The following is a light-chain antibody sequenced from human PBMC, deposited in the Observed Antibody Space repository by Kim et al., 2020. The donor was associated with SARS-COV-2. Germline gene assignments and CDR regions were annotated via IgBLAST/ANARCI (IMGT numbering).Light chain of an antibody. J-gene: IGLJ3*02. CDR1: STNIGTPYD. V-gene: IGLV1-40*01. CDR3: QSYDSSLSDWL. Sequence: QSVLTQPPSVSGAPGQRVTISCTGSSTNIGTPYDVHWYQQVPGTAPKLLIYGNSRRPSGVPDRFSGSKSGTSASLAITGLQAEDEADYYCQSYDSSLSDWLFGGGTKLPVL. CDR2: GNS.